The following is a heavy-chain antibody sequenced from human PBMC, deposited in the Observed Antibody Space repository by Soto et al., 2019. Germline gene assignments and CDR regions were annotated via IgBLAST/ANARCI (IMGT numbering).Heavy chain of an antibody. CDR2: FYAGSTT. Sequence: GGSLRLSCAASGFTVRDNYMNWVRQAPGKGLEWVAIFYAGSTTFYADSVKGRFTISRDNSRNTIYLQMNSLRAEDTATYYCAKIRPGGLSGWVYAMEVGGGGTTVTVAS. CDR3: AKIRPGGLSGWVYAMEV. CDR1: GFTVRDNY. D-gene: IGHD2-8*01. V-gene: IGHV3-53*01. J-gene: IGHJ6*01.